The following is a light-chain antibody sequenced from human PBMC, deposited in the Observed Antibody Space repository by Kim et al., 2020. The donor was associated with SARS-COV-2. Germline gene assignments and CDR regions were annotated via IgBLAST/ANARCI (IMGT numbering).Light chain of an antibody. J-gene: IGLJ3*02. Sequence: QSVLTQPPSVSEAPRQRVTISCSGTTSNIGKNAVNWYQQLPGKAPKLLIYSNGLLPSGVSDRFSGSKSGTSASLAISELQSEDEADYYCAAWDDSLDVWMFGGGTQLTVL. CDR2: SNG. CDR1: TSNIGKNA. V-gene: IGLV1-36*01. CDR3: AAWDDSLDVWM.